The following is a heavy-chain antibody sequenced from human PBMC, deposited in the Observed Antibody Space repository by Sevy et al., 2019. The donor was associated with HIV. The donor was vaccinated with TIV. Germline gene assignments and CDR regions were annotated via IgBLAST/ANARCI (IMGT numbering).Heavy chain of an antibody. D-gene: IGHD3-22*01. CDR1: GYIFKNYW. V-gene: IGHV5-51*01. J-gene: IGHJ3*02. CDR2: FYPGNSDV. CDR3: ARGLYYYDSSGYSDAFDI. Sequence: GESLKISWKGSGYIFKNYWIGWVRQVPGKGLEWMGIFYPGNSDVGYSPSFQGHVTISADKSISAAYLQWRSLKASDTAMYFCARGLYYYDSSGYSDAFDIWGQGTMVTVSS.